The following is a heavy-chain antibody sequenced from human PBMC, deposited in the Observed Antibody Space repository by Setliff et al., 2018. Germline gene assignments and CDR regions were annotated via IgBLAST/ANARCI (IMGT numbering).Heavy chain of an antibody. CDR2: VFHTGST. CDR3: ARAPPSVPYGDYGPRQYFDL. D-gene: IGHD4-17*01. Sequence: PSETLSLTCSVSSGSIGSHYWNWMRQPPGKGLEWIGHVFHTGSTKYNPSLGSRVTISVDTSENYFSLRLTSVTAADTAVYYCARAPPSVPYGDYGPRQYFDLWGRGSLVTVSS. J-gene: IGHJ2*01. CDR1: SGSIGSHY. V-gene: IGHV4-59*11.